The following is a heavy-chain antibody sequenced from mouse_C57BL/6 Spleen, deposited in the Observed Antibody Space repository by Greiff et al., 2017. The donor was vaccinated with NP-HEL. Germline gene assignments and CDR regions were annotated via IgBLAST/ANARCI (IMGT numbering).Heavy chain of an antibody. J-gene: IGHJ1*03. V-gene: IGHV1-69*01. CDR2: IDPSDSYT. D-gene: IGHD2-3*01. CDR3: ARWDGYSHWYVDV. CDR1: GYTFTSYW. Sequence: QVQLQQSGAELVMPGASVKLSCKASGYTFTSYWMHWVKQRPGQGLEWIGEIDPSDSYTNYNQKFKGKATLTVDKSSSTAYMQLSSLTSEDSAVYYCARWDGYSHWYVDVWGTGTTVTVSS.